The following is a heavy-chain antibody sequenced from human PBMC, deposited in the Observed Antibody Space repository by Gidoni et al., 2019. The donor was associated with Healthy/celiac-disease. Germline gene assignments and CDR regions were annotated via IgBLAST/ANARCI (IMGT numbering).Heavy chain of an antibody. CDR2: INHSGST. CDR3: ARVGITGTTLGDY. D-gene: IGHD1-7*01. Sequence: QVQLQQWGAGLLKPSETLSLTCAVYGGSSSGYYWSWIRQPPGKGLEWIGEINHSGSTNYNPSLKSRVTISVDTSKNQFSLKLSSVTAADTAVYYCARVGITGTTLGDYWGQGTLVTVSS. J-gene: IGHJ4*02. V-gene: IGHV4-34*01. CDR1: GGSSSGYY.